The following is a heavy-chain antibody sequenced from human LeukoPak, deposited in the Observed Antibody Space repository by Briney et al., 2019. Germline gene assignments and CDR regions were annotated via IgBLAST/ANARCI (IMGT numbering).Heavy chain of an antibody. CDR1: GFTFSSYA. D-gene: IGHD3-3*01. CDR2: ISYDGSNK. CDR3: ARDPSKGWSGSFDY. V-gene: IGHV3-30-3*01. Sequence: GRSLRLSCAASGFTFSSYAMHWVRQAPGKGLEWVAVISYDGSNKYYADSVKGRFTISRDNSKNTLYLQMNSLRAEDTAVYYCARDPSKGWSGSFDYWGQGTLVTVSS. J-gene: IGHJ4*02.